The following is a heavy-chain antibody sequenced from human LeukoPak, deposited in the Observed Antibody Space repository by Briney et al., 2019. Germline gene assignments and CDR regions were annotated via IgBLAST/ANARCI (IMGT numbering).Heavy chain of an antibody. CDR3: ARAPQYSSGWSDY. J-gene: IGHJ4*02. V-gene: IGHV3-30*04. CDR1: GFTFSSYT. CDR2: ISYDGSDK. Sequence: GGSLRLSCAASGFTFSSYTMYWVRQAPGKGLEWVAVISYDGSDKYYADSVKGRFTISRDNSKYTLHLQMNSLGAEDTAVYYCARAPQYSSGWSDYWGQGTLVTVSS. D-gene: IGHD6-19*01.